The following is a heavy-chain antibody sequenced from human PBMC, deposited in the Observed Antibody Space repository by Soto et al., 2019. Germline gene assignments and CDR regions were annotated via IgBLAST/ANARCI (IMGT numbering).Heavy chain of an antibody. J-gene: IGHJ4*02. D-gene: IGHD1-7*01. V-gene: IGHV3-64*01. CDR1: GFTFSSYD. CDR3: VRRVSGNYDY. Sequence: EVQLAESGGGMVQPGGSLRLSCVASGFTFSSYDMHWVRQAPGKGLEYVSSISSNGGTTDYGNSVKGRFTISRDNSKTTLYLQMGSLRAEDMAVYYCVRRVSGNYDYWGQGTLVTVSS. CDR2: ISSNGGTT.